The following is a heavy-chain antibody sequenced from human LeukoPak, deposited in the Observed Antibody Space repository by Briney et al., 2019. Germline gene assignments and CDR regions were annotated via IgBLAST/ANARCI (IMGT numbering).Heavy chain of an antibody. Sequence: GGSLRLSFEASGFTFSGFGMHWVRQAPGKGLEWVSGISGSGINTYYADSVKGRFTVSRDKSKNTLYLQMNSLRAEDTAVYYCAKGRSSTWYSAFDIWGQGTMVTVSS. CDR2: ISGSGINT. CDR1: GFTFSGFG. J-gene: IGHJ3*02. D-gene: IGHD6-13*01. CDR3: AKGRSSTWYSAFDI. V-gene: IGHV3-23*01.